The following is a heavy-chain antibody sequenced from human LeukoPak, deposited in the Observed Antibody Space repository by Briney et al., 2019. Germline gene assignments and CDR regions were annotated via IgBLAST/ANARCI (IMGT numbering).Heavy chain of an antibody. Sequence: ASVKVSCKAPGYSFSSYGISWVRQAPGQGLEWVGWIGTYDGRTYYAQNLQGRVTMTRDTSTGTVYMELRSLRSDDTAVYCCARGPFWSGYFSYNWFDPWGQGTLVTVSS. J-gene: IGHJ5*02. CDR2: IGTYDGRT. D-gene: IGHD3-3*01. V-gene: IGHV1-18*01. CDR3: ARGPFWSGYFSYNWFDP. CDR1: GYSFSSYG.